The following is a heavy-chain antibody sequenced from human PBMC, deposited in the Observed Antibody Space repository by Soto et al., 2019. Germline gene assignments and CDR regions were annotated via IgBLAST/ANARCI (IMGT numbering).Heavy chain of an antibody. J-gene: IGHJ4*02. V-gene: IGHV3-74*01. CDR3: ARVRSEGYSNFDF. CDR2: INRDGTST. D-gene: IGHD4-4*01. CDR1: GFTFSSHW. Sequence: GGSLRLSCAASGFTFSSHWMHWVRQDPGVGLLWVARINRDGTSTTYADSVKGRFTISRDNAINTVYLQMNSLRVDDTAVYYCARVRSEGYSNFDFWGQGTLVTVSS.